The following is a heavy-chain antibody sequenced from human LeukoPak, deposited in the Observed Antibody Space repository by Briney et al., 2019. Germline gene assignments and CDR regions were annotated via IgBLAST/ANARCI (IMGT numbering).Heavy chain of an antibody. D-gene: IGHD3-16*01. CDR1: GGTFSSYA. CDR2: IIPIFGTA. J-gene: IGHJ5*02. CDR3: AGVGGGLGGVIGWFDP. Sequence: ASVKVSCKASGGTFSSYAISWVRQAPGQGLEWMGRIIPIFGTANYAQKFQGRVTITTDESTSTAYMELSSLRSEDTAVYYCAGVGGGLGGVIGWFDPWGQGTLVIVSS. V-gene: IGHV1-69*05.